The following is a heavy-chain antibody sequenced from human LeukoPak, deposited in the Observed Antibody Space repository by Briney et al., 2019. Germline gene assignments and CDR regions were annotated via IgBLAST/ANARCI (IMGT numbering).Heavy chain of an antibody. D-gene: IGHD6-13*01. CDR3: AKDTSRAAGTLY. CDR2: IKADGGEK. Sequence: PGGSLRLSCAASGFTFSTYWMNWFRQTPGKGLEWVAKIKADGGEKDHVASVKGRFTISRDNAKNSLYLQMNSLRAEDTAVYYCAKDTSRAAGTLYWGQGTLVTVSS. J-gene: IGHJ4*02. CDR1: GFTFSTYW. V-gene: IGHV3-7*03.